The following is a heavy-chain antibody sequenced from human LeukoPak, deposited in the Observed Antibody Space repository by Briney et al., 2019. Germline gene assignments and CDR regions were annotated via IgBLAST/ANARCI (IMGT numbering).Heavy chain of an antibody. D-gene: IGHD3-22*01. Sequence: PSETLSLTCTVSGGSISSTIYYWGWIRQPPGEGLEWIGTSYNGGNSYYNPSLKSRVTISVDGSKNQFSLTLTSVTAADTAVYYCATTSGYRNYYYYYIDVWGKGTTVTVSS. J-gene: IGHJ6*03. CDR3: ATTSGYRNYYYYYIDV. CDR2: SYNGGNS. CDR1: GGSISSTIYY. V-gene: IGHV4-39*01.